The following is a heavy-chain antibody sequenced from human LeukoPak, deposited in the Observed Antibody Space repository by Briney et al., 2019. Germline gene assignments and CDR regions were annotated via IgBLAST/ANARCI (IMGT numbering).Heavy chain of an antibody. CDR2: IYYSGST. D-gene: IGHD7-27*01. V-gene: IGHV4-59*01. CDR3: ARSNWGSGWFDP. CDR1: GGSIGSYY. Sequence: SETLSLTCTVSGGSIGSYYWSWIRQPPGKGLEWIGYIYYSGSTNYNPSLKSRDTISVDTSKNQFSLKLSSVTAADTAVYYCARSNWGSGWFDPWGQGTLVTVSS. J-gene: IGHJ5*02.